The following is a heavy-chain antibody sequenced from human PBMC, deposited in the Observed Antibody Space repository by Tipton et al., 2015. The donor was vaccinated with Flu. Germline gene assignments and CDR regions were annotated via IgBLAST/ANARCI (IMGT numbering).Heavy chain of an antibody. D-gene: IGHD1-26*01. CDR3: ARAIAGADSL. CDR2: IKQDGSVK. Sequence: SLRLSCAASGFTFSSYWMTWVRQAPGKGLEWVANIKQDGSVKYYVDSVKGRFTISRDNAKNSVFLEMSSLRAEDTAVYYCARAIAGADSLWGQGTLVTVSS. CDR1: GFTFSSYW. J-gene: IGHJ4*02. V-gene: IGHV3-7*01.